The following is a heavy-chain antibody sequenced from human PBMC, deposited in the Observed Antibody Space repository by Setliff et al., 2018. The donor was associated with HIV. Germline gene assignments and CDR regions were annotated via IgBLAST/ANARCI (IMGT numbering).Heavy chain of an antibody. CDR1: GASVNSHY. D-gene: IGHD3-22*01. V-gene: IGHV4-59*02. CDR3: AGVLSSGYYDGP. Sequence: SETLSLTCTVSGASVNSHYWAWIRQPPGKGLEWIGSLYYSGNTYYNPSLKSRVTISADTSKNQFSLKLRSVTAADTAVYYCAGVLSSGYYDGPWGQGTLVTVSS. J-gene: IGHJ5*02. CDR2: LYYSGNT.